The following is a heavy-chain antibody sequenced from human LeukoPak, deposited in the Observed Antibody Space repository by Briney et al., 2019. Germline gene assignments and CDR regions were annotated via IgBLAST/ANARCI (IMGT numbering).Heavy chain of an antibody. D-gene: IGHD2-15*01. CDR2: INADGGNT. J-gene: IGHJ4*02. V-gene: IGHV3-23*01. CDR1: GFSFNNYA. CDR3: ARDGGSPFDY. Sequence: GGSLRLSCAASGFSFNNYAMTWIRRAPGKGLEWVSSINADGGNTYKADSAKGRFTISRDNSKNTLYLQLNSLTADDTAVYYCARDGGSPFDYWGQGTLVTVSS.